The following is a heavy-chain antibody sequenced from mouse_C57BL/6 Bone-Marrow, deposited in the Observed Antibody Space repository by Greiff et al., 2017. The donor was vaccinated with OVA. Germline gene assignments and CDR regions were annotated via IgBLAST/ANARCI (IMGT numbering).Heavy chain of an antibody. CDR2: IYPVSGET. J-gene: IGHJ3*01. D-gene: IGHD2-4*01. V-gene: IGHV1-11*01. CDR3: GRRRPIYYDYDGAY. Sequence: SGAELASPGASVTLSCKASGYTFTDHIMNWVKQRPGQGLEWIGRIYPVSGETNYNQKFMGKATFSVDRSSSTVYMVLNSLTSEDPAVYYCGRRRPIYYDYDGAYWGQGTLVTVSA. CDR1: GYTFTDHI.